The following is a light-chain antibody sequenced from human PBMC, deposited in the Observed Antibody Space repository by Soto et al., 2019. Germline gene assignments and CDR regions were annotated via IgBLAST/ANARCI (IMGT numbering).Light chain of an antibody. V-gene: IGKV1-6*01. CDR3: QQYDNLPT. J-gene: IGKJ5*01. CDR1: QDIRND. Sequence: AIQMTQSPCSLSVSLRHRLTITCRASQDIRNDLHWYRQEPGEAPNLLIYAATTFQSGVPSRFSGSGSGTHFTLNISSLQPEDIATYYCQQYDNLPTFGQGTRLEIK. CDR2: AAT.